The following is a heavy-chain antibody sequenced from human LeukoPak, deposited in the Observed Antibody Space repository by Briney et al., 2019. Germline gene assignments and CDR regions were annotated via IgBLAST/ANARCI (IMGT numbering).Heavy chain of an antibody. CDR1: GFTFSSYN. V-gene: IGHV3-23*01. Sequence: GGSLRLSCAASGFTFSSYNMAWVRQAPGKGLEWVSVLSKTGHTTLYADSVKGRFAISRDNSRNTLYLQINSLRAEDTAVYYCAREGDVAVEAADYFDCWGQGALVTVSS. CDR3: AREGDVAVEAADYFDC. CDR2: LSKTGHTT. D-gene: IGHD2-15*01. J-gene: IGHJ4*02.